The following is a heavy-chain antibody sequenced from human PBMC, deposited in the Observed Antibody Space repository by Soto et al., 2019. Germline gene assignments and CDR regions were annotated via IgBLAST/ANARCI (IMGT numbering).Heavy chain of an antibody. V-gene: IGHV3-30-3*01. CDR3: ARGWGSGCVDY. Sequence: QVQLVESGGGVVQPGRSLRLSCAASGFTFSSYAMHWVRQAPGKGLEWVAVISYDGGNKYYADSVKGRFTISRDNSKNTLYLQMNSLRAEDTAVYYYARGWGSGCVDYWGQGTLVTVSS. D-gene: IGHD6-19*01. CDR1: GFTFSSYA. J-gene: IGHJ4*02. CDR2: ISYDGGNK.